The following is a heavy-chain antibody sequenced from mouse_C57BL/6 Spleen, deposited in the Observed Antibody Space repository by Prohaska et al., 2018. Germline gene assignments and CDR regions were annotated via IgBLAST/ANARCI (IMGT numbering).Heavy chain of an antibody. CDR2: IDPETGGT. Sequence: QVQLQQSGAELVRPGASVTLSCKASGYTFTDYEMHWVKQTPVHGLEWIVAIDPETGGTAYNQKFKGKAILTADKSSSTAYMELRSLTSEDSAVYYCTRKAPYYYAMDYWGQGTSVTVSS. J-gene: IGHJ4*01. V-gene: IGHV1-15*01. CDR3: TRKAPYYYAMDY. CDR1: GYTFTDYE.